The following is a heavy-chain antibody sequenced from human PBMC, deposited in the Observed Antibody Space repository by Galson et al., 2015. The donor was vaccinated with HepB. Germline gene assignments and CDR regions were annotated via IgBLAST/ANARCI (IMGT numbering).Heavy chain of an antibody. CDR1: GYTFTSYG. CDR2: ISAYNGNT. Sequence: SVKVSCKASGYTFTSYGISWVRQAPGQGLEWMGWISAYNGNTNYAQKLQGRVTMTTDTSTSTAYMELRSLRSDDTAVYYCARVRAQGSIVATTDFDYWGQGTLVTVSS. CDR3: ARVRAQGSIVATTDFDY. V-gene: IGHV1-18*01. D-gene: IGHD5-12*01. J-gene: IGHJ4*02.